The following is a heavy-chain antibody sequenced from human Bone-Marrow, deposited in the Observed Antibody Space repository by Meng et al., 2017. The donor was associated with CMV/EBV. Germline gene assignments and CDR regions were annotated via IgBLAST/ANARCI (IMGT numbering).Heavy chain of an antibody. CDR3: ARGWRGRSGASYYYYGMDV. D-gene: IGHD4/OR15-4a*01. CDR1: GGSFSGYY. Sequence: SETLSPPCALHGGSFSGYYWSWIRQPPGKGLEWIGGINQSGSTNYNPSLKSRVTISRDTSKNQFSLKLSSVTAADTAVYYCARGWRGRSGASYYYYGMDVWGQGTTVTVSS. J-gene: IGHJ6*02. CDR2: INQSGST. V-gene: IGHV4-34*01.